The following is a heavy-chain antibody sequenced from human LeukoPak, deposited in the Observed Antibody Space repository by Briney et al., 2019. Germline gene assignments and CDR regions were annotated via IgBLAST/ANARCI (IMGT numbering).Heavy chain of an antibody. J-gene: IGHJ4*02. Sequence: SSETLSLTCAVYGGSFSGYYWSWIRQPPGKGLEWIGEIYHSGSTNYNPSLKSRVTISVDKSKNQCSLKLSSVTAADTAVYYCATTADQLTPLGYWGQGTLVTVSS. CDR3: ATTADQLTPLGY. CDR1: GGSFSGYY. V-gene: IGHV4-34*01. D-gene: IGHD2-2*01. CDR2: IYHSGST.